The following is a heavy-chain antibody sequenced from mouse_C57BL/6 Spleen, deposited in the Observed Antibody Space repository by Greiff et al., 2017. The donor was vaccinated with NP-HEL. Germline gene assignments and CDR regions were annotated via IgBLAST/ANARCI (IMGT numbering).Heavy chain of an antibody. CDR2: ISYDGSN. V-gene: IGHV3-6*01. CDR3: ANYGSSYFDY. J-gene: IGHJ2*01. CDR1: GYSITSGYY. D-gene: IGHD1-1*01. Sequence: EVQLQESGPGLVKPSQSLSLTCSVIGYSITSGYYWNWIRQFPGNKLEWMGYISYDGSNNYNPSLKNRISITRDTSKNQFFLNLNSVTTEDTAPYYCANYGSSYFDYWGQGTTLTVSS.